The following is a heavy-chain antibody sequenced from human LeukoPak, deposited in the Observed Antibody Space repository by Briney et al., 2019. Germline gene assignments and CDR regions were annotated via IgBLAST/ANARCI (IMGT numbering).Heavy chain of an antibody. CDR3: ARGGVGATTYVWFDP. CDR2: INPSGGST. V-gene: IGHV1-46*01. Sequence: ASVTVSCKASGYTFTNYYIHWVRQAPGQGLECMGIINPSGGSTSYAQKFQGRVTMTRDMSTSTVYMELSSLRSEDTAVYYCARGGVGATTYVWFDPWGQGTLVTVSS. D-gene: IGHD1-26*01. J-gene: IGHJ5*02. CDR1: GYTFTNYY.